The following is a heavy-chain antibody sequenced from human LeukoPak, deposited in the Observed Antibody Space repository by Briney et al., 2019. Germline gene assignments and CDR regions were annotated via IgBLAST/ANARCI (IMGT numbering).Heavy chain of an antibody. Sequence: SETLSLTRSVSGGSIDSGSYYWSWVRLPPEKGLEWIESIHYTGSTYYHPSLKSRSTISRDTPKNQISLTLTSVIDADTAVYYCVRHVHSPSFDPWGQGTLVTVSS. CDR1: GGSIDSGSYY. CDR2: IHYTGST. CDR3: VRHVHSPSFDP. J-gene: IGHJ5*02. V-gene: IGHV4-39*01.